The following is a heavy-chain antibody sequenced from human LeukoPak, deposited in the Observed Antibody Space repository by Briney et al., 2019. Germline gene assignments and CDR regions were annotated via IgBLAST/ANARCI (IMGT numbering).Heavy chain of an antibody. Sequence: GESLKISCKGSGYSFTSYWIGWVRQMPGKGLEWMGIIYPGDSDTRYSPSFQGQVTITADKSISTAYLQWSSLKASDPATYYCAIHAGYYDSSAYYWGQGTLVTVSS. CDR3: AIHAGYYDSSAYY. J-gene: IGHJ4*02. CDR1: GYSFTSYW. D-gene: IGHD3-22*01. CDR2: IYPGDSDT. V-gene: IGHV5-51*01.